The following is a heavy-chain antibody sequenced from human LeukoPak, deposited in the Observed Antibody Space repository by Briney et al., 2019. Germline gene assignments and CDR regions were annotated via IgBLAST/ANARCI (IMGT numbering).Heavy chain of an antibody. CDR2: FDPEDGET. J-gene: IGHJ6*02. V-gene: IGHV1-24*01. CDR1: GYTLIELS. Sequence: ASVTVSCKVSGYTLIELSMHWVRQAPGKGLEWMGGFDPEDGETIYAQKFQGRVTMTEDTSTDTAYMEVSSLTSEDTAVYYCARGSGSSLQHYYGMDVWGQGTTVTVSS. CDR3: ARGSGSSLQHYYGMDV. D-gene: IGHD3-10*01.